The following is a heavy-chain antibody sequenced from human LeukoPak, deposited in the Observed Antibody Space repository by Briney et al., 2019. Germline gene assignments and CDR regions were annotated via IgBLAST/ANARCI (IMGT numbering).Heavy chain of an antibody. V-gene: IGHV4-59*01. CDR1: GGSISSYY. D-gene: IGHD1-14*01. CDR2: IYYSGST. CDR3: ARGINPADPAPSRARFWFDP. J-gene: IGHJ5*02. Sequence: SETLSLTCTVSGGSISSYYWSWIRQPPGKGLEWIGYIYYSGSTNYNPSLKSRVTISVDTSKNQFSLKLSSVTAADTAVYYRARGINPADPAPSRARFWFDPWGQGTLVTVSS.